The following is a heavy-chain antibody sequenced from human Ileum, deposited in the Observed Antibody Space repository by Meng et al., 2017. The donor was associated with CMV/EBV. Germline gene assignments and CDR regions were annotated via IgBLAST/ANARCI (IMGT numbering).Heavy chain of an antibody. CDR1: GFTFSNYY. CDR2: IKEDASER. J-gene: IGHJ6*02. CDR3: ARDPNLMDV. V-gene: IGHV3-7*01. Sequence: GESLKISCAASGFTFSNYYMSWVRQAPGKGLEWVAHIKEDASERYHVDSVKGRFTISRDNAKNSLYLQMNGLRVEDTAVYYCARDPNLMDVWGQGTTVTVSS.